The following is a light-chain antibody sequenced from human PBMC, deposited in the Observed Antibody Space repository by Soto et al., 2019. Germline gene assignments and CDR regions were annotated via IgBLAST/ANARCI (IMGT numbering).Light chain of an antibody. Sequence: QSALTQPRSVSGSPGQSVTISCSGSSSDVGGYNFVSWYQQHPGKAPKLMIYDVSKRPSGVPGRFSGSKSGNTASLTTSGLQAEDEADYYCCSNAGSYTWVFGGGTKVTVL. CDR1: SSDVGGYNF. J-gene: IGLJ3*02. CDR2: DVS. V-gene: IGLV2-11*01. CDR3: CSNAGSYTWV.